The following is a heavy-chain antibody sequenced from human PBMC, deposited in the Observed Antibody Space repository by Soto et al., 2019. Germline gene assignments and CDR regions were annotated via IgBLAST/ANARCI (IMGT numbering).Heavy chain of an antibody. J-gene: IGHJ6*03. CDR3: AKVGVYDFWDAQNYYYYYMDV. CDR1: GFTFSSYA. D-gene: IGHD3-3*01. CDR2: ISGSGGST. Sequence: GGSLRLSCAASGFTFSSYAMSWVRQAPGKGLEWVSAISGSGGSTYYADSVKGRFTISRDNSKNTLYLQMNSLRAEDTAVYYCAKVGVYDFWDAQNYYYYYMDVWGKGTTVTVSS. V-gene: IGHV3-23*01.